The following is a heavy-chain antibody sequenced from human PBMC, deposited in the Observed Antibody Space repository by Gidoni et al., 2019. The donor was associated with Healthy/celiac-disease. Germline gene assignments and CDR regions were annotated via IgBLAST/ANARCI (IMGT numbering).Heavy chain of an antibody. CDR2: IYYSGST. Sequence: GGSISSYYWSWIRQPPGKGLEWIGYIYYSGSTNYNPSLKSRVTISVDTSKNQFSLKLSSVTAADTAVYYCARGRYSNYGAHYYYYGMDVWGQGTTVTVSS. V-gene: IGHV4-59*01. CDR3: ARGRYSNYGAHYYYYGMDV. CDR1: GGSISSYY. D-gene: IGHD4-4*01. J-gene: IGHJ6*02.